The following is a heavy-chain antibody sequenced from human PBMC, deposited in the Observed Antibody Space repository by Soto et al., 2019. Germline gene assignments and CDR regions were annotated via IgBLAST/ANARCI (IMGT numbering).Heavy chain of an antibody. Sequence: GGSLRLSCAASGFTFSDYYMRWIRQAPGKGLEWVSYISSSSSYTNYADSVKGRFTISRDNAKNSLYLQMNSLRAEDTAVYYCAREDDYVWGSYRPQGAFDIWGQGTMVTVSS. CDR3: AREDDYVWGSYRPQGAFDI. CDR2: ISSSSSYT. D-gene: IGHD3-16*02. J-gene: IGHJ3*02. V-gene: IGHV3-11*06. CDR1: GFTFSDYY.